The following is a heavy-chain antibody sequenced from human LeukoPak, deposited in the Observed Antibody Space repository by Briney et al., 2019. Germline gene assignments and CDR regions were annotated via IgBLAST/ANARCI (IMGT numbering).Heavy chain of an antibody. Sequence: GSLRLSCAASGFTFSSYSMNWVRQVPGKGLEWVSYISSSSSTIYYADSVKGRFTISRDNAKNSLYLQMNSLRAEDTAVYYCARDLFVVVPAANGFDYWGQGTLVTVSS. J-gene: IGHJ4*02. D-gene: IGHD2-2*01. CDR2: ISSSSSTI. CDR3: ARDLFVVVPAANGFDY. CDR1: GFTFSSYS. V-gene: IGHV3-48*01.